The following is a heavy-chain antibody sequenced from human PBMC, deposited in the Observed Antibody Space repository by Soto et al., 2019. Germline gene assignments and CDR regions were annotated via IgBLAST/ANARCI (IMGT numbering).Heavy chain of an antibody. Sequence: QVPLVQSGAEVKKPGASVKVSCKASGYTFTSYGISWVRQAPGQGLEWMGWISAYNGNTNYAQKLQGRVTMTTDTSTSTAYMELRSLRSDDTAVYYCARLFTQNGGYYYYYMDVWGKGTTVTVSS. CDR2: ISAYNGNT. J-gene: IGHJ6*03. CDR3: ARLFTQNGGYYYYYMDV. CDR1: GYTFTSYG. V-gene: IGHV1-18*01. D-gene: IGHD3-16*01.